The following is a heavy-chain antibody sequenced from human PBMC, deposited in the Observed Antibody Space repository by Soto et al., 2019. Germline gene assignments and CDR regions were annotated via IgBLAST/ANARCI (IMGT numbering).Heavy chain of an antibody. CDR2: IYYSGST. D-gene: IGHD3-22*01. CDR3: ARQVAYYYDSSGYYTFDY. CDR1: GGSISSYY. V-gene: IGHV4-59*08. J-gene: IGHJ4*02. Sequence: TSETLSLTCTVSGGSISSYYWSWIRQPPGKGLEWIGYIYYSGSTNYNPSLKSRVTISVDTSKNQFSLKLSSVTAADTAVYYCARQVAYYYDSSGYYTFDYWGQGTLVTVSS.